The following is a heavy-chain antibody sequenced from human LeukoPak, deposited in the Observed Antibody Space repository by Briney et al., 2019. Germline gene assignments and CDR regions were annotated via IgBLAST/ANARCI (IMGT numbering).Heavy chain of an antibody. V-gene: IGHV3-33*01. CDR3: ARDHWGYCSGGSCSLDY. J-gene: IGHJ4*02. CDR1: GFTFSSYG. CDR2: IWYDGSNK. D-gene: IGHD2-15*01. Sequence: GGSLRLSCAASGFTFSSYGMHWVRQAPGKGLEWVAVIWYDGSNKYYADSVKGRFTISRDNSKNTLYLQMNSLRAEDTAVYYCARDHWGYCSGGSCSLDYWAREPWSPSPQ.